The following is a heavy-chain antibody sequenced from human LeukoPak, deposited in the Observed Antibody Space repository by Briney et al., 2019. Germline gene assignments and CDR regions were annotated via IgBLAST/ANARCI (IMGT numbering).Heavy chain of an antibody. D-gene: IGHD3-10*01. CDR1: GGSISSYY. CDR2: IYHSGST. Sequence: PSETLSLTCTVSGGSISSYYWSWIRQPPGKGLEWIGYIYHSGSTYYNPPLKSRVTISVDRSKNQLSLKLSSVTAADTAVYYCARYILGVVRWFDPWDQGTLVTVSS. CDR3: ARYILGVVRWFDP. V-gene: IGHV4-59*12. J-gene: IGHJ5*02.